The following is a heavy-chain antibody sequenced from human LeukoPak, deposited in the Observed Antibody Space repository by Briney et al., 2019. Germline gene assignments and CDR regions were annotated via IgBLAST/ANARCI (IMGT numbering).Heavy chain of an antibody. CDR3: VRDRYSYAPDY. Sequence: PGGSLRLSCAASAFSLNAYNMNWVRQAPGKGLEWVSSISYTGTYIYYADSVKGRFTISRDNAQNSLYLQMNSLRAEDTAIYYCVRDRYSYAPDYWGQGTLVTVSS. J-gene: IGHJ4*02. CDR1: AFSLNAYN. D-gene: IGHD5-18*01. CDR2: ISYTGTYI. V-gene: IGHV3-21*04.